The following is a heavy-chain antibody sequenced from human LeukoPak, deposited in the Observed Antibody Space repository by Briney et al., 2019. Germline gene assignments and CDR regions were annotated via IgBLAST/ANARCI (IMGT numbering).Heavy chain of an antibody. CDR3: ARGAGSYYYYYMDV. V-gene: IGHV1-69*05. CDR1: GGTFSSYA. CDR2: IIPIFGTA. Sequence: SVKVSCTASGGTFSSYAISWVRQAPGQGLEWMGGIIPIFGTANYAQKFQGRVTITTDESTSTAYMELSSLRSEDTAVYYSARGAGSYYYYYMDVWGKGTTVTVSS. J-gene: IGHJ6*03. D-gene: IGHD1-26*01.